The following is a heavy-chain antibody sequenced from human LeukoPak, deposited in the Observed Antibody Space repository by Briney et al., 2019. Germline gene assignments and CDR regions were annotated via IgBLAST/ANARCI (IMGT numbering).Heavy chain of an antibody. Sequence: NTGGSLRLSCAASGFTFSSYSMNWVRQAPGKGLEWVSSISSSSSYIYYADSVKGRFTISRDNAKNSLYLQMNSLRAEDTALYYCAKGRCSSTSCYIDYWGQGTLVTVSS. CDR1: GFTFSSYS. CDR2: ISSSSSYI. CDR3: AKGRCSSTSCYIDY. J-gene: IGHJ4*02. D-gene: IGHD2-2*02. V-gene: IGHV3-21*04.